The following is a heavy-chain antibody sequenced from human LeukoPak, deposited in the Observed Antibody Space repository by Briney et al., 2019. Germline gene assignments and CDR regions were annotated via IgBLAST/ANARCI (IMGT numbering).Heavy chain of an antibody. D-gene: IGHD2-2*01. CDR1: GGSISSGDYY. CDR3: ARDIVVVPAAIKYYYYYGMDV. V-gene: IGHV4-30-4*01. CDR2: IYYSGST. Sequence: SETLSLTCTVSGGSISSGDYYWSWIRQPPGKGLEWIGYIYYSGSTYYNPSLKSRVTISVDTSKNQFSLKLSSVTAADTAVYYCARDIVVVPAAIKYYYYYGMDVWGQGTTVTVSS. J-gene: IGHJ6*02.